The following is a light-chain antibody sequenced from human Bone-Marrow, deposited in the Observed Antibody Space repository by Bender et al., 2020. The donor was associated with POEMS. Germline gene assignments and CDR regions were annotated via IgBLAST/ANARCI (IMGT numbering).Light chain of an antibody. CDR2: EVT. Sequence: QSALTQPASVSGSPGQSITISCTGTSSDVGSYNLVSWYQQHPGKPPKLMIYEVTKRPSGVTNRFSGSKSGNTASLTVSGLQAEDEADYYCSSYTTSSTLVFGGGTKLTVL. CDR3: SSYTTSSTLV. CDR1: SSDVGSYNL. J-gene: IGLJ2*01. V-gene: IGLV2-14*02.